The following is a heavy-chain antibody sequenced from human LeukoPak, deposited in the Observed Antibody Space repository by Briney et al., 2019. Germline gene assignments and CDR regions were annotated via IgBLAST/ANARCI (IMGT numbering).Heavy chain of an antibody. J-gene: IGHJ3*02. CDR2: IYHSGST. D-gene: IGHD1-26*01. CDR1: GYSISSGYY. V-gene: IGHV4-38-2*02. Sequence: SETLSLTCTVSGYSISSGYYWGWIRQPPGKGLEWIGSIYHSGSTYYNPSLKSRAIISVDTSKNQFSLKLSSVTAADTAVYYCARTYSGSYEGAFDIWGQGAVVTVSS. CDR3: ARTYSGSYEGAFDI.